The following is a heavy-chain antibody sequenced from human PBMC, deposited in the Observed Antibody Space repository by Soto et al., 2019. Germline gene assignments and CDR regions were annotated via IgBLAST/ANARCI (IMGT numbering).Heavy chain of an antibody. CDR1: GYTFTNYG. V-gene: IGHV1-18*01. J-gene: IGHJ5*02. CDR2: ISAYNGNT. D-gene: IGHD3-16*02. CDR3: ARIGLPWGSYRFWWFDP. Sequence: ASVKVSCKASGYTFTNYGISWVRQAPGQGLEWMGWISAYNGNTKYAQKLQGRVTMTTDTSTSTAYMELRSLRSDDTAVYYCARIGLPWGSYRFWWFDPWGQGTLVTVSS.